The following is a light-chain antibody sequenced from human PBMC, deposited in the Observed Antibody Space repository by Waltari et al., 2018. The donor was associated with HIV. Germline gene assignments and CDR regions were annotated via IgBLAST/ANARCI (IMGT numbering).Light chain of an antibody. Sequence: EIVLTQSPGTLSLSPGERATLSCRASQSDSSSYLAWYQQKPGQAPRLLIYGGSSRATGIPDRVSGSGSGTDFTLTISRLEPEDFAVYYCQQYGSSPPYTFGQGTKLEIK. CDR3: QQYGSSPPYT. V-gene: IGKV3-20*01. CDR2: GGS. CDR1: QSDSSSY. J-gene: IGKJ2*01.